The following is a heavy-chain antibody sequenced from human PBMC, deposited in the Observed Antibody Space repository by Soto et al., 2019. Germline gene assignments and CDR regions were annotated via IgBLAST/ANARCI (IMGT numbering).Heavy chain of an antibody. Sequence: QLQLQESGPGLVKPSETLSLTCTVSGGSISSSSYYWGWIRQPPGKGLEWIGSIYYSGSTYYNPSLTSRFPSSVDTSQNQFSLKLSSVTAADTAVYCCAGTDYDFWSGYVNFDYWGQGTLVTVSS. D-gene: IGHD3-3*01. V-gene: IGHV4-39*01. CDR3: AGTDYDFWSGYVNFDY. CDR1: GGSISSSSYY. J-gene: IGHJ4*02. CDR2: IYYSGST.